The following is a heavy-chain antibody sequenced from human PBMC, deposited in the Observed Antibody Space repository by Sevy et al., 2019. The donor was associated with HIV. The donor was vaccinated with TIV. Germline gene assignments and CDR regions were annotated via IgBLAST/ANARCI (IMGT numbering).Heavy chain of an antibody. J-gene: IGHJ4*02. CDR3: ARATNYYYDSVDY. V-gene: IGHV3-48*03. Sequence: GGSLRLSCAASGFTFSSYEMNWVRQAPGKGLEWVSYISSSGSTIYYADSVKGRFTISRDNAKNSLYLQMNSLRAEDTAVYYCARATNYYYDSVDYWGQGTLVIVSS. CDR2: ISSSGSTI. CDR1: GFTFSSYE. D-gene: IGHD3-22*01.